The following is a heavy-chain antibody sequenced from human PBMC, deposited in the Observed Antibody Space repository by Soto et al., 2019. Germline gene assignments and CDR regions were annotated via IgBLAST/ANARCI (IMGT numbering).Heavy chain of an antibody. J-gene: IGHJ4*02. CDR1: GYIFTSHW. V-gene: IGHV5-51*07. D-gene: IGHD1-26*01. CDR2: ISPGDSDT. Sequence: VNFSDTASGYIFTSHWFGWVHQLPGKGLEWMGTISPGDSDTKYSPSFQGQVTISVDKSINTAFLQWNTLEASDTAVFYCARYSGSYWHYFDSWGQGTRVTVS. CDR3: ARYSGSYWHYFDS.